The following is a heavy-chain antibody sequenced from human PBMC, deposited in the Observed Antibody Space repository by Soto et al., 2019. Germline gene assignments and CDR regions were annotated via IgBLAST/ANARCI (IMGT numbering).Heavy chain of an antibody. Sequence: GGSLRLSCAASGFTFSSYGMHWVRQAPGKGLEWVAAIWYDGSNKYYADSVKGRFTISRDNSKNTLYLQMNSLRAEDTAVYYCARGRRYCSGGSCWLGAFDIWGQGTMVTVSS. D-gene: IGHD2-15*01. CDR3: ARGRRYCSGGSCWLGAFDI. J-gene: IGHJ3*02. CDR1: GFTFSSYG. CDR2: IWYDGSNK. V-gene: IGHV3-33*01.